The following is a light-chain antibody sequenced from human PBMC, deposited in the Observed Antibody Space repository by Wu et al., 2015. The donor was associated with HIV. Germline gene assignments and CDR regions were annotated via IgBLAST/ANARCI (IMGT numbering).Light chain of an antibody. V-gene: IGKV3-20*01. CDR2: GAS. CDR1: QSVGNY. CDR3: HHYGSSPPRIT. J-gene: IGKJ2*01. Sequence: EVVLTQSPGTLSLSPGERVILSCRTSQSVGNYLAWYQQKPGQAPRLLIYGASSRAIGTPRQVQWQVGLGQTSLSPSTDWSLRYFVVYYCHHYGSSPPRITFGRRDQVGD.